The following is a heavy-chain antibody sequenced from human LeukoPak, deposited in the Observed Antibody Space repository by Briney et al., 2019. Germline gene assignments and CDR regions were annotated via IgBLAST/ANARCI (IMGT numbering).Heavy chain of an antibody. CDR2: INPNSGGK. V-gene: IGHV1-2*02. CDR3: ARAAGSDSRDYFDY. D-gene: IGHD2-21*02. CDR1: GYIFTGYY. Sequence: ASVKVSCKASGYIFTGYYMHWVRQAPGQGLEWVGWINPNSGGKNYAQKFQGRVTMTRDTSISTAYMELSGLRSDDTAVYYCARAAGSDSRDYFDYWGQGTLVTVSS. J-gene: IGHJ4*02.